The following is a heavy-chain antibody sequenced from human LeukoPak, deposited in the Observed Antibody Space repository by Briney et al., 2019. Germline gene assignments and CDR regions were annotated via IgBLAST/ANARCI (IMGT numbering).Heavy chain of an antibody. CDR2: ISYDGSNK. CDR3: ARDFVAGTDGFDY. Sequence: GGSLRLSCAASGFTFSSYAMSWVRQAPGKGLEWVAVISYDGSNKYYADSVKGRFTISRDNSKNTLYLQMNSLRAEDTAVYYCARDFVAGTDGFDYWGQGTLVTVSS. V-gene: IGHV3-30-3*01. D-gene: IGHD6-19*01. CDR1: GFTFSSYA. J-gene: IGHJ4*02.